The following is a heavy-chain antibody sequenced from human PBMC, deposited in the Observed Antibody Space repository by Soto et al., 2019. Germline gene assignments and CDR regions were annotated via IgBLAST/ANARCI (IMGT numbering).Heavy chain of an antibody. J-gene: IGHJ5*02. CDR3: ARVLSDYYDSSGYPNWFDP. CDR1: GFTVSSNY. D-gene: IGHD3-22*01. CDR2: IYGGGST. V-gene: IGHV3-66*01. Sequence: GGSLRLSCAASGFTVSSNYMSWVRQAPGKGLEWVSVIYGGGSTYYADSVKGRFTISRDNSKNTLYLQMNSLRAEDTAVYYCARVLSDYYDSSGYPNWFDPWGQGTLVTVSS.